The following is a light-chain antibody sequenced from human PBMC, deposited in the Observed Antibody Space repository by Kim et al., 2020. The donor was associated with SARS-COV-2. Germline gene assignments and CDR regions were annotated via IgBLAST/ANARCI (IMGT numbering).Light chain of an antibody. V-gene: IGLV3-21*04. J-gene: IGLJ2*01. CDR2: YDS. CDR1: NIGRKT. CDR3: QVWDSSTDHVV. Sequence: SYELTQSPSVSVAPGKTARMTCGGDNIGRKTVQWYRQKPGQAPVLVIYYDSDRHSGIPERISGSNSVNTATLTITRVEAGDEADYYCQVWDSSTDHVVFGGGTQLTVL.